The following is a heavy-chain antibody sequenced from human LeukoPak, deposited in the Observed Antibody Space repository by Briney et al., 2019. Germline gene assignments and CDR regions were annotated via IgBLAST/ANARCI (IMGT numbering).Heavy chain of an antibody. CDR1: GFTFSSYT. CDR2: ISSNGGST. Sequence: GGSLRLSCAASGFTFSSYTMHWVRQAPGKGLEYVSAISSNGGSTYYADSVKGRFTISRDNSKNTLYLQMGSLRAEDMAVNYCARGRACSSASCYLDYWGQGTLVTVSS. CDR3: ARGRACSSASCYLDY. J-gene: IGHJ4*02. D-gene: IGHD2-2*01. V-gene: IGHV3-64*02.